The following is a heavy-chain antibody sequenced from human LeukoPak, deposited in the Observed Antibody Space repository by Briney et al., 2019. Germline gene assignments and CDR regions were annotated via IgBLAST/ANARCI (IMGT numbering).Heavy chain of an antibody. D-gene: IGHD3-22*01. CDR3: AKEGRGITMIVVPLGFTGDAFDI. Sequence: GGSLRLSRAPSGFTFSSYAMSWVRQAPGKGLEWVSAITGSGGSTYYADSVKGRFTISRDNSKNTLYLQMNSLRAEDTAVYYCAKEGRGITMIVVPLGFTGDAFDIWGQGTMVTVSS. CDR2: ITGSGGST. J-gene: IGHJ3*02. CDR1: GFTFSSYA. V-gene: IGHV3-23*01.